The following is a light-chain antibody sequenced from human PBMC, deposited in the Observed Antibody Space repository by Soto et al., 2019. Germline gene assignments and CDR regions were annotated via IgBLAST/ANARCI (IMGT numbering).Light chain of an antibody. CDR2: TND. J-gene: IGLJ3*02. Sequence: SVLTQPPSASGTPGQRVTISCSGSSFNIGRNPVNWYQQFPGTAPKLLIYTNDQRPSGVPDRFSGSKSGTSASLAISGLQSEDEADYYCAAWDDSLNGWVFGGGTQLTVL. CDR1: SFNIGRNP. CDR3: AAWDDSLNGWV. V-gene: IGLV1-44*01.